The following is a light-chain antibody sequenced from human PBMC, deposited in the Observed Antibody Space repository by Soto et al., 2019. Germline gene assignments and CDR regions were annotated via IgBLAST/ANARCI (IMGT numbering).Light chain of an antibody. CDR1: QSVSSSS. J-gene: IGKJ1*01. CDR2: GAS. V-gene: IGKV3-20*01. Sequence: EIVLTQSPGTLSLSPGERATLSCRASQSVSSSSLAWYQQKSGRAPRLLIYGASSRATGIPDRFSGSGSGTDFTLTISRLEPEDFAVYYCQQYDSSPRTFGQGTKVDIK. CDR3: QQYDSSPRT.